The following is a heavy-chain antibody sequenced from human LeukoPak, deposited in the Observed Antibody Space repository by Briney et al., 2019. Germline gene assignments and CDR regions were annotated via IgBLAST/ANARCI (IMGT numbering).Heavy chain of an antibody. CDR2: INPNSGGT. CDR1: GYTFTGYY. Sequence: GASVKVSCKASGYTFTGYYMHWVRQAPGQGREWMGWINPNSGGTNYAQKFQGRVTMTRDTSISTAYMELSRLRSADTAVYYCARDSVYGDRPTGVDVWGQGTTVTVSS. CDR3: ARDSVYGDRPTGVDV. J-gene: IGHJ6*02. D-gene: IGHD4-17*01. V-gene: IGHV1-2*02.